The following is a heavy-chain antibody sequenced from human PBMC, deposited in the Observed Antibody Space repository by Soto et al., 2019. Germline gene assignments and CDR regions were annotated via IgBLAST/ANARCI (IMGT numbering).Heavy chain of an antibody. CDR2: IWYDGSNK. CDR3: ARDGYGSGSYYIYY. Sequence: QVQLVESGGGVVQPGRSLRLSCAASGFTFSSYGMHWVRQAPGKGLEWVAGIWYDGSNKYYADSVKGRFTIPNDNSKNPLYLQMTTLRAEDTAVYYCARDGYGSGSYYIYYWGQGTLVTVSS. V-gene: IGHV3-33*01. J-gene: IGHJ4*02. CDR1: GFTFSSYG. D-gene: IGHD3-10*01.